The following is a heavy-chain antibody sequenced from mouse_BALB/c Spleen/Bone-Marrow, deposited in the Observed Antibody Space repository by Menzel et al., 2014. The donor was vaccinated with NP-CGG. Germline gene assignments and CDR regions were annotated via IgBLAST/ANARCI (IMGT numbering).Heavy chain of an antibody. CDR1: GFIFSSFG. D-gene: IGHD4-1*01. Sequence: EVMLVESGGGLVQPGGSRKLSCAASGFIFSSFGTHWVRQAPEKGLEWVAYISSGSSTIFYADTVKGRFTISRDNPRNTLFLQMTSLRSEDTAMYYCTRGGNWDDFDYWGQGTTLTVSS. V-gene: IGHV5-17*02. CDR3: TRGGNWDDFDY. CDR2: ISSGSSTI. J-gene: IGHJ2*01.